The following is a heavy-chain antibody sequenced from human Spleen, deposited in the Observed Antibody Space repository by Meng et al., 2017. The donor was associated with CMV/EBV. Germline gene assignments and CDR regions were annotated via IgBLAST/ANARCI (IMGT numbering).Heavy chain of an antibody. Sequence: GGSLRLSCAASGFTFSSYWMSWVRQAPGKGLEWVANIKQDGSEKYYVDSVKGRFTISRDNAKNSLYLQMNSLRAEDTAVYYCARDAVLKWSWYYDFWSGFGGMDVWGQGTTVTVSS. CDR2: IKQDGSEK. J-gene: IGHJ6*02. CDR3: ARDAVLKWSWYYDFWSGFGGMDV. V-gene: IGHV3-7*01. CDR1: GFTFSSYW. D-gene: IGHD3-3*01.